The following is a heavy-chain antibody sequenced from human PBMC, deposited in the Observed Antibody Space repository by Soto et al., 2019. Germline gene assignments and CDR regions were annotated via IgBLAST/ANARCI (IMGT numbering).Heavy chain of an antibody. J-gene: IGHJ4*02. V-gene: IGHV3-23*01. Sequence: PGGSLRLSCAASGFTFSSYAMSWVRQAPGKGLEWVSAISGSGGSTYYADSVKGRFTISRDNSKNTLYLQMNSLRAEDTAVYYCAKDGRADCSGGSCYIIYWGQGTLVTVSS. D-gene: IGHD2-15*01. CDR3: AKDGRADCSGGSCYIIY. CDR1: GFTFSSYA. CDR2: ISGSGGST.